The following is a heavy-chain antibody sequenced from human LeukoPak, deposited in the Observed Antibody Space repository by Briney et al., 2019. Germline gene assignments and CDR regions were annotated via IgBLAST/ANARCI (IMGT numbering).Heavy chain of an antibody. CDR1: GGSISSYY. V-gene: IGHV4-59*01. J-gene: IGHJ4*02. CDR2: IYYSGST. CDR3: ARMTTVTMGANFDY. D-gene: IGHD4-17*01. Sequence: SETLSLTCTVSGGSISSYYWSWIRQPPGKGLEWIGYIYYSGSTNYNPSLKSRVTISVDTSKNQFSLKLSSVTAADTAVYYCARMTTVTMGANFDYWGQGTLVTVSS.